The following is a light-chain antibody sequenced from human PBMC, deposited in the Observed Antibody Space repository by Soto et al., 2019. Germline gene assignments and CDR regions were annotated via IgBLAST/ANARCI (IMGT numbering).Light chain of an antibody. J-gene: IGKJ1*01. Sequence: DIQLTQSPSFLSASVGDRVTITCRASQGISSYLAWYQQKPGKAPKLLIYAASTLQSGVPSRFSGSGSGTEFTLTISSLQPEDFATYYCQHFYTYSPWTFGQGTKVEV. CDR3: QHFYTYSPWT. V-gene: IGKV1-9*01. CDR2: AAS. CDR1: QGISSY.